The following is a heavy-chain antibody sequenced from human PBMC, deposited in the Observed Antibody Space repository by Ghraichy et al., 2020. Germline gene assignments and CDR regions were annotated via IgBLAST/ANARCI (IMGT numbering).Heavy chain of an antibody. D-gene: IGHD6-6*01. CDR2: INHSGST. Sequence: SETLSLTCAVYGGSFSGYYWSWIRQPPGKGLEWIGEINHSGSTNYNPSLKSRVTISVDTSKNQFSLKLSSVTAADTAVYYCARDTPHPPRQGRHSSYDYWGQGTLVTVSS. CDR1: GGSFSGYY. J-gene: IGHJ4*02. CDR3: ARDTPHPPRQGRHSSYDY. V-gene: IGHV4-34*01.